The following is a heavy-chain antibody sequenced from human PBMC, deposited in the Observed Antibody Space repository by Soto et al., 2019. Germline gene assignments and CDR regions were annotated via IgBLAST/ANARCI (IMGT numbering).Heavy chain of an antibody. CDR3: ARKGEWTTFDY. D-gene: IGHD4-17*01. V-gene: IGHV4-31*03. J-gene: IGHJ4*02. CDR2: IYYSGSA. CDR1: GGSXSSGGYY. Sequence: QVQLQESGPGLVKPSQTLSLTCTVSGGSXSSGGYYXXXXXXXPGKGLEWIGYIYYSGSAYYNPSLKSRVTISVDTSNNQFSLKLSSVTAADTAVYFCARKGEWTTFDYWGQGTLVTVSS.